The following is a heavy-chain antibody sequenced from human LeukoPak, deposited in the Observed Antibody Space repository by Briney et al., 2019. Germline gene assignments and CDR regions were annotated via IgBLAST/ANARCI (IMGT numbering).Heavy chain of an antibody. V-gene: IGHV1-8*03. Sequence: ASVKVSCKASGYTFTSYDINWVRQATGQGLEWMGWMNPNSGNTGYAQKFQGRVTITRNTSISTAYMELSSLRSEDTAVYYCATLAGSSGYLNYWGQGTLVTVSS. CDR1: GYTFTSYD. D-gene: IGHD3-22*01. CDR3: ATLAGSSGYLNY. CDR2: MNPNSGNT. J-gene: IGHJ4*02.